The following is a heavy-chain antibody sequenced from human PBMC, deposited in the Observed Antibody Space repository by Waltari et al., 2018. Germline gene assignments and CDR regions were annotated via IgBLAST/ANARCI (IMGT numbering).Heavy chain of an antibody. Sequence: EVQLVESGGDLVQPGGSLRLSCAASGFTFRTIWMSWMRQATGKGLGWVAHENQAVTDKCFVDSVKGRFTISRDNARNSLYLQMSSLGVEDTAFYYCARASAVPGTRDYWGQGTLVTVSS. J-gene: IGHJ4*02. CDR3: ARASAVPGTRDY. CDR1: GFTFRTIW. V-gene: IGHV3-7*01. CDR2: ENQAVTDK. D-gene: IGHD6-19*01.